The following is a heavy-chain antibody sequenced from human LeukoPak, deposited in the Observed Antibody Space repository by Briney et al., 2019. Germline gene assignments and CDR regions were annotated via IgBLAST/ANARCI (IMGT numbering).Heavy chain of an antibody. CDR2: LNPNSGDT. V-gene: IGHV1-2*02. CDR1: GYTFSAYY. J-gene: IGHJ4*02. Sequence: GASVKVSCKASGYTFSAYYMHWVRQAPGQGLEWMGWLNPNSGDTNYAQKFQGRVSMTRDSSISTAYMDLSDLRSDDTAVYSCARGRNIEMTTMSGGSDYWGQGTLVTVSS. D-gene: IGHD5-24*01. CDR3: ARGRNIEMTTMSGGSDY.